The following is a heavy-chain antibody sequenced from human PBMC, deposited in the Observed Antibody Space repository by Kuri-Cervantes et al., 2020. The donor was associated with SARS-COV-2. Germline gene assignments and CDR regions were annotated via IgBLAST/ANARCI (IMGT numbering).Heavy chain of an antibody. CDR2: ISYDGSNK. CDR1: GFTFSSYA. Sequence: GGSLRLSCAASGFTFSSYAMHWVRQAPGKGLEWVAVISYDGSNKYYADSVKGRFTISRDNSKNTLYLKMNSLRAEDTAVYYCARGVAARPRQLLDYWGQGTLVTVSS. V-gene: IGHV3-30-3*01. D-gene: IGHD6-6*01. J-gene: IGHJ4*02. CDR3: ARGVAARPRQLLDY.